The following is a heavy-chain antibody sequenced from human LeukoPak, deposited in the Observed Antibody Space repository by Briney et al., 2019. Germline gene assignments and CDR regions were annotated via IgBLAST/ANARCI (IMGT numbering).Heavy chain of an antibody. J-gene: IGHJ4*02. Sequence: SQTLSLTCAISGDSVSSNSAAWNWIRQSPSRGLEWLGRTYYRSKWYNDYAVSVKSRITINPDTSKNQFSLQLNSVTPEDTAVYYCARDGYYDSSGYSVGYYYFDYWGQGTLVTVSS. D-gene: IGHD3-22*01. CDR1: GDSVSSNSAA. V-gene: IGHV6-1*01. CDR3: ARDGYYDSSGYSVGYYYFDY. CDR2: TYYRSKWYN.